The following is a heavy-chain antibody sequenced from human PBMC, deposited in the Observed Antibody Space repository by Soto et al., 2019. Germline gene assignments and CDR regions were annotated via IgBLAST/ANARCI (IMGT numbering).Heavy chain of an antibody. CDR1: GFNFTSYG. D-gene: IGHD3-3*01. V-gene: IGHV1-18*01. J-gene: IGHJ4*02. Sequence: QVRLVQSGPELKQPGASVKVSCKGSGFNFTSYGPSWVRQAPGQGLQWIGCSNAYNGKQNLLQSLRGRLTLTTDTATSTASMELTRLRSDDTAVYYCARDLDFWGGYFEDWGQGTLVTVSS. CDR3: ARDLDFWGGYFED. CDR2: SNAYNGKQ.